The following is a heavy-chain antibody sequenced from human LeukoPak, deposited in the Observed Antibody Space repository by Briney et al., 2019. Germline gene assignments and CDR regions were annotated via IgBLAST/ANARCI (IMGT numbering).Heavy chain of an antibody. CDR2: IYSGGST. D-gene: IGHD4-17*01. CDR3: ARRGQYGDYWYFDL. CDR1: GFTVSLNY. Sequence: GGSLRLSCAASGFTVSLNYMSWVRQAPGKGLEWVSVIYSGGSTYYADSVQGRFTISRDNSKNTLYLQMNSLGAADTAVYYCARRGQYGDYWYFDLWGRGTLVTVSS. J-gene: IGHJ2*01. V-gene: IGHV3-53*01.